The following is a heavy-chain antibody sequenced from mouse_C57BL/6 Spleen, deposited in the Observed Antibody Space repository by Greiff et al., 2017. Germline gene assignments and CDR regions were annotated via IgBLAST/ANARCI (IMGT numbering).Heavy chain of an antibody. CDR1: GFTFSSYA. V-gene: IGHV5-4*01. D-gene: IGHD1-1*01. J-gene: IGHJ1*03. CDR3: AKSLRGYGSSYWYFDV. Sequence: DVHLVESGGGLVKPGGSLRLSCAASGFTFSSYAMSWVRQTPEKRLELVATISDGGSYTYYPDNVKGRFTISRDNAKNNLYLQMSHLKSEDTAMYYCAKSLRGYGSSYWYFDVWGTGTTVTVSS. CDR2: ISDGGSYT.